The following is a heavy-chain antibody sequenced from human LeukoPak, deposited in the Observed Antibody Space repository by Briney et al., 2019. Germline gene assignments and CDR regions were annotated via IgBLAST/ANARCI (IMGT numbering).Heavy chain of an antibody. D-gene: IGHD5-24*01. CDR2: IFHTGNT. CDR1: GFTFRNYA. V-gene: IGHV4-59*08. Sequence: GSLRLSCAASGFTFRNYAMSWVRQTPGKGLEWLGHIFHTGNTKYNPSLKSRLTISVDASKNQFSLKLSSVTAADTAVYYCVRRRDGYIDNWGQGTLLTVSS. J-gene: IGHJ4*02. CDR3: VRRRDGYIDN.